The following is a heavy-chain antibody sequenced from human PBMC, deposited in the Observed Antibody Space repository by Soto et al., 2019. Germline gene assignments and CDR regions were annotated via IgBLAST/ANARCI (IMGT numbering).Heavy chain of an antibody. V-gene: IGHV1-69*19. Sequence: QVQLVQSGAEMKKPGSSVKVSCQSSGGTFNTYAMNWVRQAPGQGPEWMGDISPMFGAANYAPKFQGRVTITADESTGTSDMQLSSLTSEDTALYFCAREVQVHTPAFVYWGQGTPVTVSS. CDR2: ISPMFGAA. CDR1: GGTFNTYA. D-gene: IGHD3-10*01. CDR3: AREVQVHTPAFVY. J-gene: IGHJ4*02.